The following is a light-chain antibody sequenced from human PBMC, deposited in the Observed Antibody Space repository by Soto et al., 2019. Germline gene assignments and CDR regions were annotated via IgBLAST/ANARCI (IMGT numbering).Light chain of an antibody. CDR2: EVR. CDR1: SSAIGGYDY. Sequence: QSALTQPASVSGSPGQSITISCTGTSSAIGGYDYVSWYQQRPGKAPKLMIYEVRYRPSGVSNRFSGSKSGNTASLTISGLQAEDEADYSCCSYTRTSNHYFFGSGTKVTVL. V-gene: IGLV2-14*01. CDR3: CSYTRTSNHYF. J-gene: IGLJ1*01.